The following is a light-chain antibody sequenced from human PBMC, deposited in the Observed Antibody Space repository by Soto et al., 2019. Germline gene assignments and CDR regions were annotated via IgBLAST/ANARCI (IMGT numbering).Light chain of an antibody. V-gene: IGKV3-20*01. Sequence: EIVLTQSPGTLSLSPGERATLSCRASQSVSSSLAWYQQKPGQAPRLLIYGASSRATGIPDRFGGSGSGPDFTLTISRLEPEDFAVYFCQHYGSSRTFGQGTKVEIK. J-gene: IGKJ1*01. CDR2: GAS. CDR3: QHYGSSRT. CDR1: QSVSSS.